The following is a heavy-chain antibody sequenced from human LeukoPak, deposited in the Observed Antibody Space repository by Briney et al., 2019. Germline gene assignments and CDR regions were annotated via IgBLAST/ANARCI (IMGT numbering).Heavy chain of an antibody. CDR3: ARQQYSSPEY. D-gene: IGHD6-6*01. CDR2: INGDGSTT. J-gene: IGHJ4*02. Sequence: PGGSLRLSCAASGFTFSSYWIHWVRQAPGKGLLWVSRINGDGSTTNYADSVKGRFAISRDNAKNTLYLQMNSLGAEDTAVYYCARQQYSSPEYWGQGTLVTVSS. CDR1: GFTFSSYW. V-gene: IGHV3-74*01.